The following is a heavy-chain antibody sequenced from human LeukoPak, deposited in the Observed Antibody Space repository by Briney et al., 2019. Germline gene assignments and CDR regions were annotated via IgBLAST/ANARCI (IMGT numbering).Heavy chain of an antibody. CDR2: IRYDGSNK. CDR3: AKVYEYGDNDWFDS. D-gene: IGHD4-17*01. V-gene: IGHV3-30*02. J-gene: IGHJ5*01. CDR1: GFTFSSYG. Sequence: GGSLRLSCGASGFTFSSYGMHWVRQAPDKGPEWVAFIRYDGSNKNYADSVKGRFTISRDNSKNTLYLQMNSLRAEDTALYYCAKVYEYGDNDWFDSWGQGTLATVSS.